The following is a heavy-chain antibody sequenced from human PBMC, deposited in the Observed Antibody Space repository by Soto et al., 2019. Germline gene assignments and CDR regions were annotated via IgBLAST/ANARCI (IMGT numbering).Heavy chain of an antibody. J-gene: IGHJ4*02. D-gene: IGHD6-13*01. CDR1: GGSISSYY. CDR3: ARGSTGYSSSWYRY. Sequence: PSETLSLTCTVSGGSISSYYWSWIRQPPGKGLEWIGYIYNSESTNYNPSLKSRVTISVDTSKNQFSLRLSSVTAADTAVYYCARGSTGYSSSWYRYWGQGTLVTVSS. CDR2: IYNSEST. V-gene: IGHV4-59*08.